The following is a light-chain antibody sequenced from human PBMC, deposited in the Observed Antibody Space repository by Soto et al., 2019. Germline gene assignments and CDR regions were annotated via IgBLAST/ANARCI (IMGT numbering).Light chain of an antibody. V-gene: IGKV1-39*01. Sequence: DIQMTQSPSSLSASVGDRVTITCRASQSIRSYLNWYQQKPGKAPKILIYAASSLQSGVPSRFSGSGSGTAFTLTISRLEPQDSAMYYCQQYVISVTFGQGTRLEIK. CDR1: QSIRSY. CDR3: QQYVISVT. CDR2: AAS. J-gene: IGKJ5*01.